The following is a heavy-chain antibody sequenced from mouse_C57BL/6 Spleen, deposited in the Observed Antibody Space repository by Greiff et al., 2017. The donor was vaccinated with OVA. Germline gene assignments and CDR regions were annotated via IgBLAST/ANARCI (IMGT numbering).Heavy chain of an antibody. V-gene: IGHV1-81*01. CDR3: ASPYSNYDSYYAMDY. CDR2: IYPRSGNT. D-gene: IGHD2-5*01. Sequence: LQESGAELARPGASVKLSCKASGYTFTSYGISWVKQRTGQGLEWIGEIYPRSGNTYYNEKFKGKATLTADTSSSTAYMELRSMTAEYSAVYFCASPYSNYDSYYAMDYWGQGTSVTVSA. CDR1: GYTFTSYG. J-gene: IGHJ4*01.